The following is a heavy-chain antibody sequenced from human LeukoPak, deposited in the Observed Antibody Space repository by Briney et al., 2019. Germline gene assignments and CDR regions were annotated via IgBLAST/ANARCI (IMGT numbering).Heavy chain of an antibody. CDR3: AKGGPRYYYYYYMDV. CDR2: ISWDGGST. D-gene: IGHD3-10*01. J-gene: IGHJ6*03. CDR1: GFTFDDYA. V-gene: IGHV3-43D*03. Sequence: AGGSLRLSCAASGFTFDDYAMHWVRQAPGKGLEWVSLISWDGGSTYYAVSVKGRFTISRDNSKNSLYLQMNSLRAEDTALYYCAKGGPRYYYYYYMDVWGKGTTVTVSS.